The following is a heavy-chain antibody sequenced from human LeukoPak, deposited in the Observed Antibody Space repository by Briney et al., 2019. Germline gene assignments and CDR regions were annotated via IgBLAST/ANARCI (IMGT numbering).Heavy chain of an antibody. J-gene: IGHJ4*02. V-gene: IGHV3-30*04. D-gene: IGHD3-10*01. CDR3: ARTTYYYGSGFDY. CDR2: ISYDGSNK. CDR1: GFTFSSYA. Sequence: GGSLRLSCAASGFTFSSYAMHWVCQAPGKGLEWVAVISYDGSNKYYADSVKGRFTISRDNSKNTLYLQMNSLRAEDTAVYYCARTTYYYGSGFDYWGQGTLVTVSS.